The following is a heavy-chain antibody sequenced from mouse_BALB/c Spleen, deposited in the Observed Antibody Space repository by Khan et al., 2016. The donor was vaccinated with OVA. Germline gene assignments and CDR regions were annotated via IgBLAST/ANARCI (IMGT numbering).Heavy chain of an antibody. D-gene: IGHD4-1*01. CDR2: ISYSGST. CDR1: GYSITSDYA. Sequence: EVQLVESGPGLVKPSQSLSLTCTVTGYSITSDYAWNWIRQFPGNKLEWMGYISYSGSTSYNPSLKSRISITRDTSENQFFLQLNSVTTEDTATYYCAVGRTYWGQGTLVTVSA. CDR3: AVGRTY. V-gene: IGHV3-2*02. J-gene: IGHJ3*01.